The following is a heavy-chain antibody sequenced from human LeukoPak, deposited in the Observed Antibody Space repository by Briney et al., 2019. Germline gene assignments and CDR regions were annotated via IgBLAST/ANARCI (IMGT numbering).Heavy chain of an antibody. Sequence: GGSLRLSCAASGFIVSTNYMSWVRQAPGKGLEWVSVIYSGGGTNYADSVKGRFTISRDNSKNTLYLQMNSLRAEDMAVYYCASTNMVRGAFDIWGQGTMVTVSS. CDR3: ASTNMVRGAFDI. J-gene: IGHJ3*02. CDR2: IYSGGGT. D-gene: IGHD3-10*01. CDR1: GFIVSTNY. V-gene: IGHV3-66*01.